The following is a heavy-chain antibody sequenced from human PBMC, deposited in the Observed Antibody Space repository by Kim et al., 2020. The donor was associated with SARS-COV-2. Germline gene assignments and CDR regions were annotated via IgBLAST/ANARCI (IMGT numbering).Heavy chain of an antibody. CDR3: ARSIVGTSTPYYFDY. D-gene: IGHD1-26*01. V-gene: IGHV1-46*01. CDR1: GYTFSRFY. J-gene: IGHJ4*02. CDR2: VNPNTGVA. Sequence: ASVKVSCKASGYTFSRFYVHWLRQGPGQGPEWMGLVNPNTGVATYAQRFQDRVTMSSVLSTNTAFMELTSLRSDDTAVYFCARSIVGTSTPYYFDYWGQGSLVTVSS.